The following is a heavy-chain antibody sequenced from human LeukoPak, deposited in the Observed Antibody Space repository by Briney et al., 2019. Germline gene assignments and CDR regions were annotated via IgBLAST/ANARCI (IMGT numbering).Heavy chain of an antibody. CDR3: ARGVVAPAGNGAFDI. D-gene: IGHD6-13*01. CDR1: GYTFTGYY. CDR2: INPNSGGT. J-gene: IGHJ3*02. Sequence: GASVKVSCKASGYTFTGYYMHWVRQAPGQGLEWMGWINPNSGGTNYAQKFQGRVTMTRDTSISTAYMELSRLRSDDTAVYYCARGVVAPAGNGAFDIWGQGTMVTVSS. V-gene: IGHV1-2*02.